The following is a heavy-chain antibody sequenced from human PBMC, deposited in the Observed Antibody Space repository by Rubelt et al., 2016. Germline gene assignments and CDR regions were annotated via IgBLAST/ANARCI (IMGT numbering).Heavy chain of an antibody. CDR2: ISSSSSNI. J-gene: IGHJ4*02. CDR1: GFTFSNAW. CDR3: ARGGYSSSWYWVY. D-gene: IGHD6-13*01. V-gene: IGHV3-21*01. Sequence: EVQLVESGGGLVKPGGSLRLSCAASGFTFSNAWMNWVRQAPGKGLEWVSFISSSSSNIYYADSMKGRFTISRDNAKNSVYLQMNSLRAEDTAVYHCARGGYSSSWYWVYWGQGTLVTVSS.